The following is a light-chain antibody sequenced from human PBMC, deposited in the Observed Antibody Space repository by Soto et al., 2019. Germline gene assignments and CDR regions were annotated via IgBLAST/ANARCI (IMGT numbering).Light chain of an antibody. CDR3: QQRSNWPPIT. Sequence: EIVMTQTPTILSVSPGVRATLSCTSSQSVSSNLAWYQQKPGQAPRLLIHDASHRAAGIPARFSGSGFGTDFTLTISSLEPEDAAVYYCQQRSNWPPITFGQGTRLEIK. J-gene: IGKJ5*01. V-gene: IGKV3-11*01. CDR2: DAS. CDR1: QSVSSN.